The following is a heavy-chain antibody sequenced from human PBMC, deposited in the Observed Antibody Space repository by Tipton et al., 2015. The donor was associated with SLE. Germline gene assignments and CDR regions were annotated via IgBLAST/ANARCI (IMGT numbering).Heavy chain of an antibody. CDR3: ARAGEGVFDY. J-gene: IGHJ4*02. Sequence: TLSLTCTVSGGSISSYYWSWIRQPPGKGLEWIGYIYYSGSTSYSGSTNYNPSLKSRVTISVDTSKNQFSLKLSSVTAADTAVYYCARAGEGVFDYWGQGTLVTVSS. V-gene: IGHV4-59*08. D-gene: IGHD3-10*01. CDR1: GGSISSYY. CDR2: IYYSGSTSYSGST.